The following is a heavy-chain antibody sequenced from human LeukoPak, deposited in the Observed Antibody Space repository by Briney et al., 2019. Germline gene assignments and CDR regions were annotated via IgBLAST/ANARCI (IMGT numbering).Heavy chain of an antibody. CDR2: IYYSGST. J-gene: IGHJ2*01. Sequence: PSETLPLTCTVSGGSISSYYWSWIRQPPGKGLEWIGYIYYSGSTNYNPSLKSRVTISVDTSKNQFSLKLSSVTAADTAVYYCARDTGYWYFDLWGRGTLVTVSS. D-gene: IGHD1-14*01. CDR1: GGSISSYY. V-gene: IGHV4-59*01. CDR3: ARDTGYWYFDL.